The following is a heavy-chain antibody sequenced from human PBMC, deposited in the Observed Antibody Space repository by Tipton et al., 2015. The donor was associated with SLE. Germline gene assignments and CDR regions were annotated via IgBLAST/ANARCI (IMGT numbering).Heavy chain of an antibody. CDR1: GFTFSDYY. V-gene: IGHV3-11*05. Sequence: GSLRLSCAASGFTFSDYYMSWIRQAPGKGLEWVSYISSSSSYTNYADSVKGRFTISRDNSKNTLYLQMNSLRAEDTAVYYCAKDRGDYISNAFDIWGQGTMVTVSS. CDR2: ISSSSSYT. J-gene: IGHJ3*02. CDR3: AKDRGDYISNAFDI. D-gene: IGHD4-17*01.